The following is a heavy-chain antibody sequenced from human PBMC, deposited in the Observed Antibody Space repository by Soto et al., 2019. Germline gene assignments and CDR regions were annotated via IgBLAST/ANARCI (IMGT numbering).Heavy chain of an antibody. D-gene: IGHD6-19*01. V-gene: IGHV4-30-4*01. Sequence: SETLSLTCTVSGGSISSGDYYWSWIRQPPGKGLEWIGYIYYSRSTYYNPSLKSRVTISVDTSKNQFSLKLSSVTAADTAVYYCARVPLLKQWLVTYFDYWGQGTLVTVSS. J-gene: IGHJ4*02. CDR3: ARVPLLKQWLVTYFDY. CDR2: IYYSRST. CDR1: GGSISSGDYY.